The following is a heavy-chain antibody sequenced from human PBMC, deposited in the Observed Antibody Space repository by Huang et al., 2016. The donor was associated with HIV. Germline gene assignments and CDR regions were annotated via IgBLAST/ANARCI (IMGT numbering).Heavy chain of an antibody. V-gene: IGHV1-18*01. Sequence: QAQLVQSGTEVKKPGASVRVSCKTSGYVFTNFGINWMSQAPGAGLEWMGGISAYNGNTNDAQSFQDRVTLSVDISTTTAYMELRNLRSDDTAVYYCGRDGWYPLQNCLDPWGQGTLVIVSS. CDR1: GYVFTNFG. CDR3: GRDGWYPLQNCLDP. J-gene: IGHJ5*02. CDR2: ISAYNGNT. D-gene: IGHD6-19*01.